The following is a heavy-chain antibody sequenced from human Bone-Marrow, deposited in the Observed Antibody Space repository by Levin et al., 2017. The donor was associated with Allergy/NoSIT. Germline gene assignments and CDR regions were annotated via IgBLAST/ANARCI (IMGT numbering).Heavy chain of an antibody. Sequence: ESGPTLVKPTQTLTLTCTFSGLSLSASGVGVGWIRQPPGKALEWLALIFGDDDKRYSPSLSSRLTISKDTSKNQVVLTMTNMDPVDTATYYCMHNKQELVYPDYFYYGVDVWGQGTTVTVSS. V-gene: IGHV2-5*02. D-gene: IGHD1-7*01. J-gene: IGHJ6*02. CDR2: IFGDDDK. CDR3: MHNKQELVYPDYFYYGVDV. CDR1: GLSLSASGVG.